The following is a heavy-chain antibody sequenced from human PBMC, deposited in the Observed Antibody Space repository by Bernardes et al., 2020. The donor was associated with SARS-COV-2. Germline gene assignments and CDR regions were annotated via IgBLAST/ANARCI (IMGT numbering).Heavy chain of an antibody. Sequence: GGSLRLSCAASGFTFSSYSMNWVRQAPGKGLEWVSYISRSSSTIYYADSVKGRFTISRDNAKNSLYLQMNSLRDEDTAVYYCARERGGEGVSPFDYWGQGTLVTVSS. CDR1: GFTFSSYS. CDR2: ISRSSSTI. V-gene: IGHV3-48*02. CDR3: ARERGGEGVSPFDY. D-gene: IGHD3-10*01. J-gene: IGHJ4*02.